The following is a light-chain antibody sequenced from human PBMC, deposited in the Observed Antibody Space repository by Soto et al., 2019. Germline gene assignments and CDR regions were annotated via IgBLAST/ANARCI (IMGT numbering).Light chain of an antibody. CDR2: DSN. J-gene: IGLJ2*01. V-gene: IGLV1-51*01. CDR3: GTWDSSLSAVV. CDR1: SSNIGNNY. Sequence: QSVLTQPPSVSAAPGQKVTISCSGSSSNIGNNYVSWYQQLPGTAPKLLIYDSNKRPSGIPDRFSGSKSGTSATLVITGLQTGDEADYYCGTWDSSLSAVVFGGATKLTVL.